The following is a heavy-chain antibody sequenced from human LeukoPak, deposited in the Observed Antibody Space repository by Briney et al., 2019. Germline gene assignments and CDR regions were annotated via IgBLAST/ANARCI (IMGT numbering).Heavy chain of an antibody. CDR2: IYYSGST. D-gene: IGHD3-10*01. V-gene: IGHV4-39*07. Sequence: PSETLSLTCTVSGGSISSSSYYWGWIRQPPGKGLEWIGSIYYSGSTYYNPSLKSRVTISVDTSKNQFSLKLSSVTAADTAVYYCARDQIPITMVRGAIDYWGQGTLVTVSS. J-gene: IGHJ4*02. CDR1: GGSISSSSYY. CDR3: ARDQIPITMVRGAIDY.